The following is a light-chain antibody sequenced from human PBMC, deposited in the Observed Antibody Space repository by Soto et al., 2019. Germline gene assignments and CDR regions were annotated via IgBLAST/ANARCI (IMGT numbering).Light chain of an antibody. CDR2: DTS. CDR1: QRVSNY. CDR3: QHRSN. J-gene: IGKJ5*01. Sequence: PGERATLSCWASQRVSNYLAWYKQKPGQAPRLLIYDTSNRATGIPARFSGSGSGTDFTLTISSLEPEDFAIYYCQHRSNFGQGTRLEIK. V-gene: IGKV3-11*01.